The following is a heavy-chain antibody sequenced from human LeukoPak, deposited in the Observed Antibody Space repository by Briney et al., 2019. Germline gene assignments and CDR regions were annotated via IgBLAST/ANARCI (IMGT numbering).Heavy chain of an antibody. CDR3: ARLLYYGSGSYYNWFDP. CDR1: RGSISGYY. V-gene: IGHV4-59*08. J-gene: IGHJ5*02. CDR2: IHYSGST. Sequence: PSETLSLTCSVSRGSISGYYWSWIRQPPGKGLEWIGYIHYSGSTNYNPSLKSRVTISVDTSKNQFSPKLSSVTAADTAVYYCARLLYYGSGSYYNWFDPWGQGTLVTVSS. D-gene: IGHD3-10*01.